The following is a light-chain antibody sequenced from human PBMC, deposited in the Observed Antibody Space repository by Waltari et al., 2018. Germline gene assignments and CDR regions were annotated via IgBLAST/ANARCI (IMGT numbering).Light chain of an antibody. CDR3: QQYYSSPHLT. V-gene: IGKV4-1*01. CDR1: QTILYASDNKNY. Sequence: DIVMTLSPDSLAVSLGERATLHCKSSQTILYASDNKNYLAWYQQKPGQPPKLLISWASTRQSGVPDRFSGSGSGTDFTLTISNLQAEDVAVYFCQQYYSSPHLTFGGGTKVEIK. J-gene: IGKJ4*01. CDR2: WAS.